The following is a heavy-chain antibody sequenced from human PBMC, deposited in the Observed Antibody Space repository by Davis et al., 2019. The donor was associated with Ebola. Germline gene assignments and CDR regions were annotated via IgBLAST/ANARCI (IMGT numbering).Heavy chain of an antibody. Sequence: SETLSLTCTVSGGSFGNHYWTWLRQPPGEGLEWIGHIFRTGTTNYNPALERRVTISLDTSKNQFSLKLTSVTAADTAVYYCARYPGATAPFDYWGQGTLVTVSS. D-gene: IGHD1-26*01. V-gene: IGHV4-59*11. CDR2: IFRTGTT. CDR3: ARYPGATAPFDY. J-gene: IGHJ4*02. CDR1: GGSFGNHY.